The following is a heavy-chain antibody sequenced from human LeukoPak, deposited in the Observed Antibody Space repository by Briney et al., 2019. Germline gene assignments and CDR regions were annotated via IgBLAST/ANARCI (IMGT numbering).Heavy chain of an antibody. V-gene: IGHV4-59*01. CDR1: GGCITPYF. Sequence: SEPLSLTCTVSGGCITPYFWSWSRQAPGKGLEWFGFINYSGSTNSNPALKSRLTMSIDTSRNHFSLKLSSVTAADTAVYYCARGLYCGGDCYPDGFDIWGQGTMVTVSS. J-gene: IGHJ3*02. CDR2: INYSGST. D-gene: IGHD2-21*02. CDR3: ARGLYCGGDCYPDGFDI.